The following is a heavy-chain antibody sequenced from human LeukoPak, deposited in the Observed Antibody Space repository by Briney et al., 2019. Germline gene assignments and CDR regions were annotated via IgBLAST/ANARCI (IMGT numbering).Heavy chain of an antibody. CDR1: GYTFTSYG. CDR2: ISAYNGNT. D-gene: IGHD2-2*01. Sequence: ASVKVSCKASGYTFTSYGISWVRQAPGQGLEWMGWISAYNGNTNYAQKLQGRVTMTTDTSTSTAYMELRSLRSDDTAVYYCARGRDCSSTSCYAGGDYYYYYMDVWGKGTTVTISS. CDR3: ARGRDCSSTSCYAGGDYYYYYMDV. V-gene: IGHV1-18*01. J-gene: IGHJ6*03.